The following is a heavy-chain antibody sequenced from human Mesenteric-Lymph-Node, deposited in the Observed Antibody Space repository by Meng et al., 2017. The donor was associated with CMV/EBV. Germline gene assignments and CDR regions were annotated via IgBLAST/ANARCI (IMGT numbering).Heavy chain of an antibody. D-gene: IGHD4-23*01. J-gene: IGHJ4*02. CDR1: GGSFSGYY. V-gene: IGHV4-34*01. CDR2: INHSGST. Sequence: QGQLQRRVAGLLKPSATRALTGAVYGGSFSGYYWSWIRQPPGKGLEWIGEINHSGSTNYNPSLKSRVTISVDTSKNQFSLKLSSVTAADTAVYYCARHQRWLKSEGGFNYWGQGTLVTVSS. CDR3: ARHQRWLKSEGGFNY.